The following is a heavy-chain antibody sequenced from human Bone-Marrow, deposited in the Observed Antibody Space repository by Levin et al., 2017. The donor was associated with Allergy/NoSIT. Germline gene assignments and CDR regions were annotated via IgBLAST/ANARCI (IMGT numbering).Heavy chain of an antibody. CDR1: GFSFSGFY. CDR2: ISGDSRFT. D-gene: IGHD4-23*01. Sequence: GGSLRLSCAASGFSFSGFYMNWIRQAPGKGLEWLSYISGDSRFTNYAASVKGRFTISRDNANKSLYLEMIDLRAEDTAVYYCAREESTVAGAADYWGQGTLVTVSS. J-gene: IGHJ4*02. CDR3: AREESTVAGAADY. V-gene: IGHV3-11*06.